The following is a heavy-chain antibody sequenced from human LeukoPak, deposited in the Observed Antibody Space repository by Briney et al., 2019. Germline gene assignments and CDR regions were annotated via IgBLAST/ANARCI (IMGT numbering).Heavy chain of an antibody. Sequence: GGSLRLFCAASGFTFSDHHLDRVRQAPGKGLEWVGRSRSKARGYATEYAASVKGRFIISRDESNNLMSLEMTSLKIEDTAVYYCARDGAEGDDSAFDVWGQGTMVTVSS. CDR2: SRSKARGYAT. V-gene: IGHV3-72*01. CDR1: GFTFSDHH. CDR3: ARDGAEGDDSAFDV. D-gene: IGHD3-22*01. J-gene: IGHJ3*01.